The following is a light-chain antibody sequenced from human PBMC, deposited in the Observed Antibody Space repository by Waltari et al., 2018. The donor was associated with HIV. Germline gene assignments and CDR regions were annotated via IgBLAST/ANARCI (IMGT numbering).Light chain of an antibody. CDR2: LNSDGSH. V-gene: IGLV4-69*01. CDR3: QTWGTGIRV. CDR1: SRHSRYA. Sequence: QLVLPQSPYPSPSLGSSVKLTCTLSSRHSRYAIAWPQQQPEKAPRYLMKLNSDGSHSKGDGIPDRFSGSSSGAERYLTISSLQSEDEADYYCQTWGTGIRVFGGGTKLTVL. J-gene: IGLJ3*02.